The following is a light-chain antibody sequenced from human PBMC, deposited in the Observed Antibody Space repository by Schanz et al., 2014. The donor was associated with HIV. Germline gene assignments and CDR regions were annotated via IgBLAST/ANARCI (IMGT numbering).Light chain of an antibody. Sequence: QSALTQPASVSGSPGQSITISCTGTSSDIGTFNYVSWYQQHPGKAPKLIIYDVSNRPSGVSNRFSGSKSGNTASLTISGLQAEDEAAYFCCSYTGSGTLVFGGGTKVTVL. CDR3: CSYTGSGTLV. CDR2: DVS. CDR1: SSDIGTFNY. J-gene: IGLJ2*01. V-gene: IGLV2-14*03.